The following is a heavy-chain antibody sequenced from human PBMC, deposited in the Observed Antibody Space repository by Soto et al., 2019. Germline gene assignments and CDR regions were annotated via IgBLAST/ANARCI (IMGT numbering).Heavy chain of an antibody. CDR3: ARWVCSSTSCYAPDAFDI. V-gene: IGHV3-53*04. Sequence: GGSLRLSCAASGFTVSSNYMSWVRQAPGKGLEWVSVIYSGGSTYYADSVKGRFTISRHNSKNTLYLQMNSLRAEDTAVYYCARWVCSSTSCYAPDAFDIWGQGTMVTVSS. CDR2: IYSGGST. J-gene: IGHJ3*02. CDR1: GFTVSSNY. D-gene: IGHD2-2*01.